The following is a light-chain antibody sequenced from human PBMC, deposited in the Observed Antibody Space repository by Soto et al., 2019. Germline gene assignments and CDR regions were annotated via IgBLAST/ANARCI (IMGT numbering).Light chain of an antibody. CDR3: CSYAYSTCV. Sequence: QSALTQPASVSGSPGQSITISCTGTSSDVGSYNLVSWYQQHPGKAPKLMIYEGSKRPSGVSNRFSGSKSGNTASLTISGLQAEDEADYCCCSYAYSTCVFGGGTKLTVL. CDR1: SSDVGSYNL. V-gene: IGLV2-23*01. J-gene: IGLJ3*02. CDR2: EGS.